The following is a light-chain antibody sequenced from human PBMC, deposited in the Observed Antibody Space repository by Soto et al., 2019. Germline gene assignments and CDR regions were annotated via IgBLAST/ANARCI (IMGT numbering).Light chain of an antibody. J-gene: IGKJ4*01. CDR3: QPYGSSLT. V-gene: IGKV3-20*01. CDR1: QSVSSSY. Sequence: EIVLTQSPGTLSLSPGERATLACRASQSVSSSYLAWYQQKPGQAPRLLIYGASSRATGIPDRFSGSGSGTDFTLTISRLEPEDFAVYYCQPYGSSLTFGGGNKVASK. CDR2: GAS.